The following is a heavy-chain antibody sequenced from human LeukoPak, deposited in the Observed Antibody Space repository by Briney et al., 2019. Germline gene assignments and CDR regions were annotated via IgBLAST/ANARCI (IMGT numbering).Heavy chain of an antibody. D-gene: IGHD6-19*01. J-gene: IGHJ4*02. CDR1: GFTFSSYA. CDR3: AKADHDSSGTLHFDY. Sequence: PGGSLRLSCAASGFTFSSYAMSWVRRAPGKGLEWVSAISGSGGSTYYADSVKGRFTISRDNSKNTLYLQMNSLRAEDTAVYYCAKADHDSSGTLHFDYWGQGTLVTVSS. CDR2: ISGSGGST. V-gene: IGHV3-23*01.